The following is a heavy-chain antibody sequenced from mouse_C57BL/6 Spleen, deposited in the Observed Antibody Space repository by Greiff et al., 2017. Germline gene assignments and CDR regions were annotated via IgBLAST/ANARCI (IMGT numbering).Heavy chain of an antibody. J-gene: IGHJ1*03. CDR3: AREILYFDV. Sequence: EVQLVESEGGLVQPGSSMKLSCTASGFTFSDYYMAWVRQVPEKGLEWVANINYDGSSTYYLDSLKSRFIISRENAKNILYLQMSSLKAEDTATYYCAREILYFDVWGTGTTVTVSS. CDR1: GFTFSDYY. CDR2: INYDGSST. V-gene: IGHV5-16*01.